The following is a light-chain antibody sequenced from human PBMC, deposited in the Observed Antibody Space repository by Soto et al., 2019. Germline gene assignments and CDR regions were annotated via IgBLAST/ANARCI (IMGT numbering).Light chain of an antibody. J-gene: IGLJ2*01. CDR2: EVS. Sequence: QSALTQPASVSGSPGQSITISCTGTSSDVGSYNLVSWYQQHPGKAPKLMIYEVSKRPSGVSNRFSGSKSVNTASLTISGLQAEDEADYYCCSYAGSSSVFGGGTKLTVL. CDR1: SSDVGSYNL. CDR3: CSYAGSSSV. V-gene: IGLV2-23*02.